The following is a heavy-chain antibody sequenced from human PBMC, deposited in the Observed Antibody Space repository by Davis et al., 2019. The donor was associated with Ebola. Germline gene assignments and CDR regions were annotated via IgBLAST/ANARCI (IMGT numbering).Heavy chain of an antibody. Sequence: GESLKISCAASGFTFSDYYMSWIRQAPGKGLEWVSSITGGGGSTHHADSVKGRFTISRDSWKNTLYLQMNSLRAEDTAVYYCARDRSTVTTSHYYYGMDVWGQGTTVTVSS. D-gene: IGHD4-11*01. V-gene: IGHV3-23*01. CDR1: GFTFSDYY. J-gene: IGHJ6*02. CDR2: ITGGGGST. CDR3: ARDRSTVTTSHYYYGMDV.